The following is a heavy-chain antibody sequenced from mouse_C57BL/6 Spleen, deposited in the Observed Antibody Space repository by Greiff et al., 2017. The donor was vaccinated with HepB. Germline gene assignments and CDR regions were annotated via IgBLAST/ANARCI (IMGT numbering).Heavy chain of an antibody. Sequence: QVHVKQSGAELARPGASVKLSCKASGYTFTSYGISWVKQRTGQGLEWIGEIYPRSGNTYYNEKFKGKATLTADKSSSTAYMELRSLTSEDSAVYFCARYYGSNYYAMDYWGQGTSVTVSS. CDR1: GYTFTSYG. J-gene: IGHJ4*01. D-gene: IGHD1-1*01. CDR2: IYPRSGNT. V-gene: IGHV1-81*01. CDR3: ARYYGSNYYAMDY.